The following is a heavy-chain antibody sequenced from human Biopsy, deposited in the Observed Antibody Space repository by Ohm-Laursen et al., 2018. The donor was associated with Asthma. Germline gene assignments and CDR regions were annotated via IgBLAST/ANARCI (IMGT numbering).Heavy chain of an antibody. CDR2: INAGNGNT. V-gene: IGHV1-3*01. Sequence: ASVKVSCKASGYTFINYAIHWVRQAPGQRLEWMGWINAGNGNTKYSQKFQGRVTISRDTSASTAYMDLSSLRSEDTAVYYCARGGGAHFQHWGQGTLVTVSS. CDR1: GYTFINYA. CDR3: ARGGGAHFQH. J-gene: IGHJ1*01. D-gene: IGHD2-21*01.